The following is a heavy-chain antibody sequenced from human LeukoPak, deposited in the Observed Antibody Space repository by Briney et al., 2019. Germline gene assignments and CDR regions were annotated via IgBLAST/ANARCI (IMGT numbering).Heavy chain of an antibody. Sequence: GDSLKISCKASGYSFTSFWIGWVRQMPGKGLEWLGIIYPGDSDTRYSPSFQGQVTISADKSISTAYLQWSSLKASDTAMYYCARFGHYYDIDYWGQGTLVTVSS. CDR3: ARFGHYYDIDY. V-gene: IGHV5-51*01. CDR1: GYSFTSFW. J-gene: IGHJ4*02. CDR2: IYPGDSDT. D-gene: IGHD3-22*01.